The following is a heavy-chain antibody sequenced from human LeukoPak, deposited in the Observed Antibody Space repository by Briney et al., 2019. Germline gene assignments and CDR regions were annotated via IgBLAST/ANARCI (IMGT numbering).Heavy chain of an antibody. CDR2: IKSKTDGGTT. CDR1: GFTFSNAW. J-gene: IGHJ4*02. CDR3: TTDQNFRSGGSCYICSDY. V-gene: IGHV3-15*01. Sequence: GGSLRLSCAASGFTFSNAWMSWVRQAPGKGLEWVGRIKSKTDGGTTDYAAPVKGRFTISRDDSKNTLYLQMNSLKTEDTAVYYCTTDQNFRSGGSCYICSDYWGQGTLVTVSS. D-gene: IGHD2-15*01.